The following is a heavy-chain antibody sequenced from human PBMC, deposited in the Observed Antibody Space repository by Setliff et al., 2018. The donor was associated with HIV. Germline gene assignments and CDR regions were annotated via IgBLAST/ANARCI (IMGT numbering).Heavy chain of an antibody. V-gene: IGHV1-69*05. J-gene: IGHJ3*01. D-gene: IGHD4-17*01. CDR2: IIPIFGTA. Sequence: SVKVSCKASGGTFSSYAISWVRQAPGQGLEWMGGIIPIFGTANYAQKFQGRVTITRDAPASTAYMELSSLRSEDTAVYYCARGQASNDYGVSFWGQGTMVTVSS. CDR3: ARGQASNDYGVSF. CDR1: GGTFSSYA.